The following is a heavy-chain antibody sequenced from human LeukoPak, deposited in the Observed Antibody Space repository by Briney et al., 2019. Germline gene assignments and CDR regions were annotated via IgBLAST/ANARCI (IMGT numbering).Heavy chain of an antibody. CDR2: IIPIFGTA. CDR1: GGTFSSYA. V-gene: IGHV1-69*13. D-gene: IGHD3-9*01. CDR3: ARDLRHLKYYDIFTGFDY. J-gene: IGHJ4*02. Sequence: SVKVSCKASGGTFSSYAISWVRQAPGQGLEWMGGIIPIFGTANYAQKFQGRVTITADESTSTAYMELSSLRSEDTALYRCARDLRHLKYYDIFTGFDYWGQGTLVTVSS.